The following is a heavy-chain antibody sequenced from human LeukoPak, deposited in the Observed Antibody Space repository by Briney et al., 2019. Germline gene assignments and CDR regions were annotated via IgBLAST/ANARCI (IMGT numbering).Heavy chain of an antibody. J-gene: IGHJ4*02. CDR1: GGSLRTYY. CDR3: ARHMGNGDDSVGYPFDV. D-gene: IGHD3-22*01. CDR2: IYYSGST. Sequence: KPSETLSLTCTVSGGSLRTYYWSWIRQPPGKGLEWIGYIYYSGSTNYNPSLKSRVTISVDTSNNQFSLKLSSVTAADTALYFCARHMGNGDDSVGYPFDVWGQGMQVTVSS. V-gene: IGHV4-59*08.